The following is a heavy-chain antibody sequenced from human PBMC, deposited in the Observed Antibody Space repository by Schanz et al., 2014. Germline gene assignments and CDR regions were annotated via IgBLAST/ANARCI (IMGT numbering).Heavy chain of an antibody. Sequence: QVQLVESGGGLVKPGGSLRLSCAASGFTFRDYYMSWIRQAPGKGLEWVSDISSGSSYANYADSVKGRFTISRDNAKSLLNLQMNSLKSEYTAVYNCTRDDDDRHCYGSGCCVVDCMDGWGQGATXTVSS. CDR3: TRDDDDRHCYGSGCCVVDCMDG. D-gene: IGHD3-10*01. CDR2: ISSGSSYA. V-gene: IGHV3-11*05. CDR1: GFTFRDYY. J-gene: IGHJ6*02.